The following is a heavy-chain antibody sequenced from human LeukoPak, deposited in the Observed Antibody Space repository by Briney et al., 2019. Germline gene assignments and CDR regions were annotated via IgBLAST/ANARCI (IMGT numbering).Heavy chain of an antibody. CDR2: IYSGGST. CDR3: ARDSCSGGSCYYNAEGAFDI. D-gene: IGHD2-15*01. Sequence: GGSLRLSCAASGFTVSSNYMSWVRQAPGKGLEWVSVIYSGGSTYYADSVKGRFTISRDNSKNTLYLQMNSLRAEDTAVYYCARDSCSGGSCYYNAEGAFDIWGQGTMVTVSS. CDR1: GFTVSSNY. V-gene: IGHV3-53*01. J-gene: IGHJ3*02.